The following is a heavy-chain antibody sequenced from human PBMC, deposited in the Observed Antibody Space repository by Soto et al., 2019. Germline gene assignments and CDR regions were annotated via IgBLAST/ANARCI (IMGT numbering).Heavy chain of an antibody. D-gene: IGHD6-19*01. J-gene: IGHJ6*02. CDR1: GDSVSSNNAA. CDR3: ARDSSGWFREYYYYGMDV. Sequence: SQTLSLTCAISGDSVSSNNAAWNWIRQSPSRGLEWLGRTYYRSKWYYDYAVSVKSRITINPDTSKNQFSLQLNSMTPDDTAVHYCARDSSGWFREYYYYGMDVWGQGTKVTVSS. CDR2: TYYRSKWYY. V-gene: IGHV6-1*01.